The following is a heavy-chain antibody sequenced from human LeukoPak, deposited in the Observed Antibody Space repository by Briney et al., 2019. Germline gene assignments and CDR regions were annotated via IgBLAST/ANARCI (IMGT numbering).Heavy chain of an antibody. V-gene: IGHV3-23*01. CDR2: SSYSGGNT. D-gene: IGHD2-15*01. CDR1: GFTFNNYA. J-gene: IGHJ3*02. CDR3: ARSPILGYCSGGSCHVFDI. Sequence: GGSLRLSCAASGFTFNNYAMTWVRQAPGKGLEWVSSSYSGGNTYYADSVKDRFTTSRDNSKNTLYLQMNSLRAEDTAVYYCARSPILGYCSGGSCHVFDIWGQGTMVTVSS.